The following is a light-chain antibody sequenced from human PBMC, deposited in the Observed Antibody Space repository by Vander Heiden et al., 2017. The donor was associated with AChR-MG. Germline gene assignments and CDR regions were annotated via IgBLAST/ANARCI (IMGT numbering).Light chain of an antibody. CDR3: QQLRT. Sequence: DIQMTQSPSTLSASVGDRVTITCRASQSISSWLAWDQQKPGKAPKLLIYKASSLESGVQSRFSGSGSGTEFTLTISSLQPDDFATDDGQQLRTFGQGTKVEIK. CDR1: QSISSW. CDR2: KAS. V-gene: IGKV1-5*03. J-gene: IGKJ1*01.